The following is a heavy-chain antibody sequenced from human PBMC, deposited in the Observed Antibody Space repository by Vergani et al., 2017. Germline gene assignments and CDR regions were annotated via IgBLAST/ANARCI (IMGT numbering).Heavy chain of an antibody. CDR1: GFTFSNYG. J-gene: IGHJ4*02. D-gene: IGHD6-19*01. Sequence: QVQLVESGGGVVQPGRSLRLSCAASGFTFSNYGMHWVRQAPGKGLEWVAFIRYDGSNKYYGDSVKGRFTISRDNSKNTLYLQMNSLRAEDTAVYYCARDGEFGIAVFYFDYWGQGTLVTVSS. CDR3: ARDGEFGIAVFYFDY. V-gene: IGHV3-33*01. CDR2: IRYDGSNK.